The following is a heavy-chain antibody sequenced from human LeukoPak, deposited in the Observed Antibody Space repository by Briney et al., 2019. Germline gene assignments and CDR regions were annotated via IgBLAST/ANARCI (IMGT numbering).Heavy chain of an antibody. D-gene: IGHD4-23*01. CDR1: GGSFSGYY. CDR2: INHSGST. J-gene: IGHJ4*02. CDR3: AKAYGDNSES. Sequence: SETLSLTCAVYGGSFSGYYWSWIRQPPGKGLEWIGEINHSGSTNYNPSLKSRVTISVDTSKNQFSLKLSSVTAADTAVYYCAKAYGDNSESWGQGTLVTVSS. V-gene: IGHV4-34*01.